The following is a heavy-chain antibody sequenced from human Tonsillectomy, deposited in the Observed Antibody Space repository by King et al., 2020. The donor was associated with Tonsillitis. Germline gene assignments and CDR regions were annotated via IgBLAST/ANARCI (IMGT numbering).Heavy chain of an antibody. V-gene: IGHV4-34*01. CDR1: GGSFSDYY. CDR2: INHSGTT. CDR3: ARYEYIRSSIFDY. Sequence: QVQLQQWGAGLLKPSETLSLTCAVYGGSFSDYYWSWIRQAPGKGLEWIGEINHSGTTNYNPSLKGRVSISVDTSKKQFSLSLRYVTAADTAVYYCARYEYIRSSIFDYWGQGTLVTVSS. D-gene: IGHD6-6*01. J-gene: IGHJ4*02.